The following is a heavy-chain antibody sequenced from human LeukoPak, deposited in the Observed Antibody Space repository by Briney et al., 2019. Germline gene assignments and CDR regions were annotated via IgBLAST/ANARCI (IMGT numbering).Heavy chain of an antibody. D-gene: IGHD6-13*01. CDR2: ISSSSSNI. V-gene: IGHV3-21*01. J-gene: IGHJ4*02. Sequence: GGSLRLSCAASGFTFSSYSMNWVRQAPGKGLEWVLSISSSSSNIYYADSVKGRFTISRDNAKNSLYLQMNSLRAEDTAVYYCASNKQLVPLDYWGQGTLVTVSS. CDR1: GFTFSSYS. CDR3: ASNKQLVPLDY.